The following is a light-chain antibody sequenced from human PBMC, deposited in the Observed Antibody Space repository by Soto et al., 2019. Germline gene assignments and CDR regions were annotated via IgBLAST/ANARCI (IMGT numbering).Light chain of an antibody. CDR3: QQTRSYPST. J-gene: IGKJ4*01. CDR2: QTS. CDR1: QDISSY. V-gene: IGKV1-9*01. Sequence: IQLTQSRSSLSASVGDRVTITLRASQDISSYLDWYQQRPGKVPQLLIYQTSILQSGVSSRFSGSGSGTDFTLTISSLQAEDFETYYCQQTRSYPSTFGGGTKVDIK.